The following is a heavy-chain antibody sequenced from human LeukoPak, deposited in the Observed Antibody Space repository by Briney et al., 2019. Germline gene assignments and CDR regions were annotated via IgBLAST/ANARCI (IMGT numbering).Heavy chain of an antibody. D-gene: IGHD1-26*01. Sequence: SQTLSLTCAISGDSVSSNSAAWNWTRQSPSRGLEWLGRTYYRSKWYNDYAVFVQSRITINPDTSKNQFSLQLNSVTPEDTAVYYCAKGWARDAFDIWGQGTMVTVSS. V-gene: IGHV6-1*01. CDR3: AKGWARDAFDI. J-gene: IGHJ3*02. CDR2: TYYRSKWYN. CDR1: GDSVSSNSAA.